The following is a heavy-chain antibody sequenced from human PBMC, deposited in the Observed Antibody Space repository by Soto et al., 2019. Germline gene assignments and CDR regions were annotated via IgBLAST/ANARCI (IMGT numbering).Heavy chain of an antibody. CDR3: ARGRAAAGRPQSNFFDH. V-gene: IGHV4-39*07. Sequence: SETLSLTCTVSGGSISTSAYYWGWIRQPPGKGLERIGTIYYSGTSYHNSSLKSRVTISVDTSKNQFSLKLSSVTASDTVVYYCARGRAAAGRPQSNFFDHWGQGTLVTVSS. CDR2: IYYSGTS. J-gene: IGHJ4*02. D-gene: IGHD6-13*01. CDR1: GGSISTSAYY.